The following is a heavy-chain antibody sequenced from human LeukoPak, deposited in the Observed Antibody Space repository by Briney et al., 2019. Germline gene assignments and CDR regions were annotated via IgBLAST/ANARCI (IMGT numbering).Heavy chain of an antibody. J-gene: IGHJ4*02. CDR2: IKQDGSKK. CDR1: GFTFSNYW. CDR3: TRVGYIDDGIDY. D-gene: IGHD5-24*01. Sequence: GGSLRLSCAASGFTFSNYWMTWVRQAPGKGLEWVANIKQDGSKKSYVDSVKGRFTISRDNAKNSLYLQMNSLRAEDTAIYYCTRVGYIDDGIDYWGQGTLVTVFS. V-gene: IGHV3-7*04.